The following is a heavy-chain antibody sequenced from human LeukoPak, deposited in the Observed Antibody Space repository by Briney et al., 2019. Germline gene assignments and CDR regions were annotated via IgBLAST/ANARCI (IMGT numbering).Heavy chain of an antibody. CDR2: ISSSSSSYI. CDR3: VRDRDSGYDSLYYYYYMDV. Sequence: GGSLRLSCAASGFSFSSYSMNWVRQAPGKGLEWVSSISSSSSSYIYYADSLKGRFTISRDNAKNSLYLQVNSLRAEDSALYYCVRDRDSGYDSLYYYYYMDVWGRGTTVTVSS. V-gene: IGHV3-21*01. D-gene: IGHD5-12*01. CDR1: GFSFSSYS. J-gene: IGHJ6*03.